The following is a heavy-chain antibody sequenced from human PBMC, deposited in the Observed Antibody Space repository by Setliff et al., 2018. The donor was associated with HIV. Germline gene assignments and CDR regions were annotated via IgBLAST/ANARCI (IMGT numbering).Heavy chain of an antibody. V-gene: IGHV4-31*03. CDR2: IYYSGNT. J-gene: IGHJ3*02. CDR3: ARVYGDYVEGAFDI. CDR1: RASISSGGYY. D-gene: IGHD4-17*01. Sequence: PSETLSLTCTVSRASISSGGYYWSWIRQRPGEGLEWIGYIYYSGNTFYNPSLKSRVTISVDTSKNQFSLKLSSVTAADTALYYSARVYGDYVEGAFDIWGQGTMVTVSS.